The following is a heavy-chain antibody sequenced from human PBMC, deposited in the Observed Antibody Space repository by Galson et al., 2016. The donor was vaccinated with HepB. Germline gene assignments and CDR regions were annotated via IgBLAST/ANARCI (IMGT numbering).Heavy chain of an antibody. Sequence: CAISGDSVSSNSAAWNWFRQSPSRGLEWLGRTYYRSQWYSEYGVSVRGRININADTSKNQFSLHLRSVTPEDMAVYFCARYTSTWYIDSWGQGTLVTVSS. J-gene: IGHJ4*02. D-gene: IGHD2-2*01. CDR3: ARYTSTWYIDS. CDR1: GDSVSSNSAA. CDR2: TYYRSQWYS. V-gene: IGHV6-1*01.